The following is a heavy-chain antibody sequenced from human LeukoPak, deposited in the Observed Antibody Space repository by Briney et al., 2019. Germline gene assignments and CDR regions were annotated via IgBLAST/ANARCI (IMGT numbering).Heavy chain of an antibody. J-gene: IGHJ6*03. CDR2: ISSSSSYI. CDR3: AKDRRWPINYMDV. V-gene: IGHV3-21*01. Sequence: GGSLRLSCAASGFTFSSYSMNWVRQAPGKGLEWVSSISSSSSYIYYADSVKGRFTISRDNAKNSLYLQMNSLRAEDTAVYYCAKDRRWPINYMDVWGKGTTVTISS. CDR1: GFTFSSYS. D-gene: IGHD4-23*01.